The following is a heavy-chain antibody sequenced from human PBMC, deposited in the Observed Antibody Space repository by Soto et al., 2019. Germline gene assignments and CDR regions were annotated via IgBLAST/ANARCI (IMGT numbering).Heavy chain of an antibody. CDR3: VRTSHYGSGTWNFDF. CDR1: GFTLSDNY. J-gene: IGHJ4*02. CDR2: TRNQANRYTT. Sequence: EVQLVESGGGLVQPGGSLRLSCAGSGFTLSDNYMDWVRQAPGKGLEWVGRTRNQANRYTTEYAASVKGRFTVSRDESMNSLHLQMNSLKTEDAAVYYCVRTSHYGSGTWNFDFWGQGTVVTVSS. D-gene: IGHD3-10*01. V-gene: IGHV3-72*01.